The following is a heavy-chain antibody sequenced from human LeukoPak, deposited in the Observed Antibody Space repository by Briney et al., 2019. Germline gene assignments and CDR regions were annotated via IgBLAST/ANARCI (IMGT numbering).Heavy chain of an antibody. Sequence: GGSLRLSCAASGFTFSSYGMHWVRQAPGKGLEWVGFIRSKAYGGTTEYAASVKGRFIISRDDSKSIAYLQMNSLKTGDTAVYYCASPDFDYWGQGTLVTVSS. V-gene: IGHV3-49*04. J-gene: IGHJ4*01. CDR1: GFTFSSYG. CDR3: ASPDFDY. CDR2: IRSKAYGGTT.